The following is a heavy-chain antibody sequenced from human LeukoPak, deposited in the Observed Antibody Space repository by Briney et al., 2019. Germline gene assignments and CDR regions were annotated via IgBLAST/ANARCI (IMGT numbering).Heavy chain of an antibody. J-gene: IGHJ3*02. CDR2: IYYSGST. CDR1: GGSISSYY. D-gene: IGHD3-3*01. CDR3: AREGGHFTIFGVVTHDAFDI. V-gene: IGHV4-59*01. Sequence: PSETLSLTCTVSGGSISSYYWSWIRQPPGKGLEWIGYIYYSGSTNYNPSLKSRVTISVDTSKNQFSLKLSSVTAADTAVYYCAREGGHFTIFGVVTHDAFDIWGQGTMVTVSS.